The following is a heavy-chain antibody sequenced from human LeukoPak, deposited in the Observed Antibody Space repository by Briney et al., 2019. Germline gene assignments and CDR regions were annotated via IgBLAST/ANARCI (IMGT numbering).Heavy chain of an antibody. D-gene: IGHD6-19*01. CDR3: AKGSGWYDTPFDY. CDR1: GFTFSSYA. V-gene: IGHV3-23*01. Sequence: GGSLRLSCAASGFTFSSYAMSWVRQAPGKGLEWVSAISDSGGSTYYADSVKGRFTISRDNSKNTLYLQMNSLRAEDTAVYYCAKGSGWYDTPFDYWGQGTLVTVSS. CDR2: ISDSGGST. J-gene: IGHJ4*02.